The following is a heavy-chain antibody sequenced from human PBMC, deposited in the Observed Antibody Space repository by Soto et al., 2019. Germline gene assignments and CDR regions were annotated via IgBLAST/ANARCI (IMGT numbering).Heavy chain of an antibody. D-gene: IGHD2-15*01. Sequence: QLQLQESGSGLVKPSQTLSLTCAVSGGSISSGGYSWSWIRQPPGTGLEWIGYIYHSGSTYYNPSLKGRVTISVDRSKDQFSLKLSSVTAADTAVYSCVRERWYCSGGSCYLGYYGMDVWGQGITVTVSS. CDR3: VRERWYCSGGSCYLGYYGMDV. V-gene: IGHV4-30-2*01. CDR2: IYHSGST. CDR1: GGSISSGGYS. J-gene: IGHJ6*02.